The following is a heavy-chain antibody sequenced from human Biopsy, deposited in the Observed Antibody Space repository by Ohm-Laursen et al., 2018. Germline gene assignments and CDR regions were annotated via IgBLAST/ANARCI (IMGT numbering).Heavy chain of an antibody. CDR1: GGPSTNYA. CDR3: AADADGYYTEFDY. D-gene: IGHD3-3*01. CDR2: IVPILGHL. V-gene: IGHV1-69*04. Sequence: SSVKVSCKASGGPSTNYAFSWVRQAPGQGLEWVGRIVPILGHLNYAQRFQGRVSITADKSTSYVYMELSRLTSGDTAVYYCAADADGYYTEFDYWGPGTLVTVSS. J-gene: IGHJ4*02.